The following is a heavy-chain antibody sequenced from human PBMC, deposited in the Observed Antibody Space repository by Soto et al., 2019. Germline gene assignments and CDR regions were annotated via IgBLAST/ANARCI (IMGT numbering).Heavy chain of an antibody. J-gene: IGHJ6*02. V-gene: IGHV4-31*02. CDR3: ARVCGGDCHYGMDV. Sequence: WTWIRQHPGKGLEWIGYIYYSGSTYYNPSLKSRVTISVDTSKNQFSLKLSSVTAADTAVYYCARVCGGDCHYGMDVWGQRTTVTVSS. D-gene: IGHD2-21*02. CDR2: IYYSGST.